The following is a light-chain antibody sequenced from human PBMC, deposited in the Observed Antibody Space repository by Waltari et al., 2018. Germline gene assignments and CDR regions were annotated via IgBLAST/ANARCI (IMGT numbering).Light chain of an antibody. Sequence: DIVMTQSPDSLAVSLGERATIFCKSSQSVLYSSNTQNYLAWYQQKPGQPPKLLFYWAATRQSGVPDRCRGSGSGTDFTRTISSLQADDVAVYYCQQYSSTPPTFGQGTKVEIK. CDR2: WAA. V-gene: IGKV4-1*01. CDR1: QSVLYSSNTQNY. CDR3: QQYSSTPPT. J-gene: IGKJ1*01.